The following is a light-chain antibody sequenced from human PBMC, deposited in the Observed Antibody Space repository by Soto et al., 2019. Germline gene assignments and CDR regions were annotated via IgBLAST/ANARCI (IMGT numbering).Light chain of an antibody. CDR3: TAWDDSLSVVV. Sequence: QAVVTQPPSASGTPGQRVTISCSGSRYNIGSNYVYWYQQLPGTAPKLLIYRDFQRPSGVPDRLSGSKSGTSASLAISGLRSEDEADYYCTAWDDSLSVVVFGGGTQLTVL. V-gene: IGLV1-47*01. J-gene: IGLJ2*01. CDR1: RYNIGSNY. CDR2: RDF.